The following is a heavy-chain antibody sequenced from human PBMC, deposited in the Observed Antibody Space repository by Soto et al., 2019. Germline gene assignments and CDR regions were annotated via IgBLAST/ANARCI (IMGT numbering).Heavy chain of an antibody. CDR3: ARQYYDFWSSYYYYYMDV. CDR2: IKQDGSEK. D-gene: IGHD3-3*01. Sequence: GSLRLSCAASGFTFSSYWMRWVRQAPGKGLEWVANIKQDGSEKYYVDSVKGRFTISRDNAKNSLYLQMNSLRAEDTAVYYCARQYYDFWSSYYYYYMDVWGKGTTVTVSS. CDR1: GFTFSSYW. V-gene: IGHV3-7*01. J-gene: IGHJ6*03.